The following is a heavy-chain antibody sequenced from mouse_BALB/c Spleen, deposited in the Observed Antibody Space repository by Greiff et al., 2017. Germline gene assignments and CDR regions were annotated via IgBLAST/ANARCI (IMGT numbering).Heavy chain of an antibody. Sequence: VQLVESGPGLVAPSQSLSITCTVSGFSLTSYGVHWVRQPPGKGLEWLGVIWAGGSTNYNSALMSRLSISKDNSKSQVFLKMNSLQTDDTAMYYCARDDGNYVSWFAYWGQGTLVTVSA. CDR2: IWAGGST. D-gene: IGHD2-1*01. CDR3: ARDDGNYVSWFAY. CDR1: GFSLTSYG. V-gene: IGHV2-9*02. J-gene: IGHJ3*01.